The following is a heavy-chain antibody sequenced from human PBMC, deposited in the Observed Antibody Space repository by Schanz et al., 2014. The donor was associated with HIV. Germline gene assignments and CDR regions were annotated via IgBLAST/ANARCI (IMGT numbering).Heavy chain of an antibody. CDR2: ISGSGGTT. D-gene: IGHD6-19*01. CDR1: GFTFSIYA. Sequence: EVQVLESGGGLVQPGGSLRLSCAASGFTFSIYAMSWVRQAPGKGLEWVSGISGSGGTTYYADSVKGRFTISRDNSKNTLYLQMHSLRAEDTAVYYCTKDIVAGASEYWGQGTLVIVSS. V-gene: IGHV3-23*01. J-gene: IGHJ4*02. CDR3: TKDIVAGASEY.